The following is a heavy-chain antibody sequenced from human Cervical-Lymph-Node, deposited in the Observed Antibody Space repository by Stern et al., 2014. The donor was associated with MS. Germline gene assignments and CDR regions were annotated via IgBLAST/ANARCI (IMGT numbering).Heavy chain of an antibody. Sequence: VQLEESGAEVKKPGASVKVSCKASGYTFTSYYMHWVRQAPGQGLEWMGIINPSGGSTSYAQKFQGRVTMTRDTSTSTVYMELSSLRSEDTAVYYCARNYYDSSGYQNYYYYGMDVWAKGPRSPSP. V-gene: IGHV1-46*01. CDR2: INPSGGST. CDR3: ARNYYDSSGYQNYYYYGMDV. CDR1: GYTFTSYY. J-gene: IGHJ6*02. D-gene: IGHD3-22*01.